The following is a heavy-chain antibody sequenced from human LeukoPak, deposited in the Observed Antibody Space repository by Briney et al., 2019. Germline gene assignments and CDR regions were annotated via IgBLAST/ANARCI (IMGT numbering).Heavy chain of an antibody. Sequence: GGSVTLSCAASGFTFTRHAIHWVRQAAGKGLEWVAIISFDGNRKYYAACVQGPFTISRDNSKNTLYLQMDSLKPEDTAVYYCAREVVQITADYFDYWGQGTLGTVSS. CDR2: ISFDGNRK. CDR1: GFTFTRHA. CDR3: AREVVQITADYFDY. J-gene: IGHJ4*02. V-gene: IGHV3-30*04. D-gene: IGHD7-27*01.